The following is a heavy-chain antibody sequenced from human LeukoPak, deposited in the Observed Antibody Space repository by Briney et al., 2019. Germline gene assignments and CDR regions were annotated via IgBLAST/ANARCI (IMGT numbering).Heavy chain of an antibody. J-gene: IGHJ5*02. CDR3: AREADSGWYNYSNWFDP. CDR2: INHSGST. CDR1: GGSFSDYY. D-gene: IGHD6-19*01. V-gene: IGHV4-34*01. Sequence: SETLSLTCAVYGGSFSDYYWSWIRQPPGKGLEWIGEINHSGSTNYNPSLKSRVTISVDTSKNQFSLKLSSVTAADTAVYYCAREADSGWYNYSNWFDPWGQGTLVTVSS.